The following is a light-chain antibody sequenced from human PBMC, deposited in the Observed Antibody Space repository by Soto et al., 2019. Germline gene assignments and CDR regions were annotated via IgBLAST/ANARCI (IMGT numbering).Light chain of an antibody. V-gene: IGLV2-23*01. CDR3: CSYVGSSTPSYV. J-gene: IGLJ1*01. CDR1: SSDVGNYNL. Sequence: QSVLTQPASVSGSPGQSITISCTGTSSDVGNYNLVSWYQHHPGKAPKLMIYEGSKRPSGVSNRFSGSKSGNTASLTISGLQAEDEADYYYCSYVGSSTPSYVFGTGTKVTAL. CDR2: EGS.